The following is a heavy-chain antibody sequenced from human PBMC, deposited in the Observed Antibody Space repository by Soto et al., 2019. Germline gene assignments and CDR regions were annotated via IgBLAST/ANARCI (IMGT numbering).Heavy chain of an antibody. CDR3: AKGERRIAPRHFDY. CDR2: ISSGGGSP. V-gene: IGHV3-23*01. J-gene: IGHJ4*02. Sequence: PGGSLRLACAASGFPFSDYAMSWVRQAPGKGLEWVSSISSGGGSPYYADSVKCRFTIARNNSKNTLFLQMNSLRAEDTAVYYCAKGERRIAPRHFDYCGQGPLVTVYS. D-gene: IGHD1-1*01. CDR1: GFPFSDYA.